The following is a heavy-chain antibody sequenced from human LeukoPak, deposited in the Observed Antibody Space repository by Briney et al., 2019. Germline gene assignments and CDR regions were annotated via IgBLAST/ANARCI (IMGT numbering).Heavy chain of an antibody. D-gene: IGHD6-19*01. V-gene: IGHV1-2*02. Sequence: GASVTVSFTASGCTFTDYYMHWVRQAPGQGLEWMGWINPNSGGTNYAQKFQGRVTMTRDTSISTAYMELSRLRSDDTAVYYCARDGGGGWYWNYYYYYMDVWGKGTTVTVSS. J-gene: IGHJ6*03. CDR2: INPNSGGT. CDR3: ARDGGGGWYWNYYYYYMDV. CDR1: GCTFTDYY.